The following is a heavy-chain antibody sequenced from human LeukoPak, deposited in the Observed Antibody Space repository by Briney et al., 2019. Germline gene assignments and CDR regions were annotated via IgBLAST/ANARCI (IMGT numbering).Heavy chain of an antibody. Sequence: SSVKVSCTASRYTVTGYYSHWARHAPGQGLECLGSIKPNTGLTTYAQKYQGRVTMNRDTSIIKAYMEMSRLRSDDAAVYYVARSSYRWFQKSLDYWGQATLVTVTS. CDR1: RYTVTGYY. CDR3: ARSSYRWFQKSLDY. J-gene: IGHJ4*02. CDR2: IKPNTGLT. V-gene: IGHV1-2*02. D-gene: IGHD5-24*01.